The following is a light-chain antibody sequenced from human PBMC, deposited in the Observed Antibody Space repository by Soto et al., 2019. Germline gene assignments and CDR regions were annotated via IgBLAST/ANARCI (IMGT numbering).Light chain of an antibody. J-gene: IGKJ3*01. V-gene: IGKV3-11*01. CDR2: DAS. CDR3: QQRSNWLFT. CDR1: QSVSSY. Sequence: SPATLSLSPGERATLSCRASQSVSSYLAWYQRKPGQAPRLLIYDASNRATGIPARFSGSGSGTDFTLTISSLEPEDFAVYYCQQRSNWLFTFGPGTKVDIK.